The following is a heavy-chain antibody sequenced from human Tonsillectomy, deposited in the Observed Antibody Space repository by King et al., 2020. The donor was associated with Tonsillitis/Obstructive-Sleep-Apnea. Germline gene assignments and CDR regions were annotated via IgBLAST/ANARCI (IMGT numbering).Heavy chain of an antibody. CDR3: SIAVSHDDFDY. CDR2: IYRSGTT. CDR1: GGSISSSSW. V-gene: IGHV4-4*02. J-gene: IGHJ4*02. D-gene: IGHD6-19*01. Sequence: VQLQESGPGLVKPSGTLSLTCTVSGGSISSSSWWSWVRQPPGKGLEWIGEIYRSGTTNYSPSLKSRVTISVDKSKDQFSLKLSSVTAADTALYYCSIAVSHDDFDYWGQGALVTVSS.